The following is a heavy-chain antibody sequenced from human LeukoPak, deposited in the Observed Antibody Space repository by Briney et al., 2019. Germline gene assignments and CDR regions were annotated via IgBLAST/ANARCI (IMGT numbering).Heavy chain of an antibody. CDR3: AREHYDSVSDI. CDR2: ISDSSSTT. J-gene: IGHJ3*02. V-gene: IGHV3-48*01. Sequence: PGGSLRLSCAASGFTFSSYNMNWVRQAPGKGLEWVSYISDSSSTTYYADSVKGRFTVSRDNAKKSLYLQMNSLRAEDTAVYYCAREHYDSVSDIWGQGTMVTVSS. D-gene: IGHD3-22*01. CDR1: GFTFSSYN.